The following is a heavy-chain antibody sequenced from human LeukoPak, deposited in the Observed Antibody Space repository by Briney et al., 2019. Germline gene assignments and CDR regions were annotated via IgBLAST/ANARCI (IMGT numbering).Heavy chain of an antibody. V-gene: IGHV3-48*04. CDR1: GFSFTTYS. CDR2: ISSSGSTI. CDR3: ARGYYYDSSGYYPFDY. J-gene: IGHJ4*02. Sequence: GGSLRLSCRASGFSFTTYSMNWVRQAPGKGLEWVSYISSSGSTIYYADSVKGRFTISRDNAKNSLYLQMNSLRAEDTAVYYCARGYYYDSSGYYPFDYWGQGTLVTVSS. D-gene: IGHD3-22*01.